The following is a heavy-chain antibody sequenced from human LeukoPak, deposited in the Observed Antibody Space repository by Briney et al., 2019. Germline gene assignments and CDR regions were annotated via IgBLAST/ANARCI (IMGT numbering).Heavy chain of an antibody. CDR1: GYTFTSYD. CDR2: MNHNSGNT. J-gene: IGHJ4*02. D-gene: IGHD6-13*01. Sequence: GASVKVSCKASGYTFTSYDINWVRQATGQGLEWMGWMNHNSGNTGYAQKFQGRVTMTRNTSISTAYMELSSLRSEDTAVYYCARSSWSSSWCDYWGQGTLVTVSS. V-gene: IGHV1-8*01. CDR3: ARSSWSSSWCDY.